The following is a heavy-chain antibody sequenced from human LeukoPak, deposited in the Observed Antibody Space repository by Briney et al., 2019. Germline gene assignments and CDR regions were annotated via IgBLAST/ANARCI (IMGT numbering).Heavy chain of an antibody. V-gene: IGHV4-59*01. CDR1: GGSISSYY. Sequence: SETLSLTCTVSGGSISSYYWSWIRQPPGKGLEWIGYIHYSGSTKYNPSLKSRVTISADTSKNQFSLKLSSVTAADTAVYYCARDGDSSGPYYYFDYWGQGTLVTVSS. CDR3: ARDGDSSGPYYYFDY. CDR2: IHYSGST. D-gene: IGHD3-22*01. J-gene: IGHJ4*02.